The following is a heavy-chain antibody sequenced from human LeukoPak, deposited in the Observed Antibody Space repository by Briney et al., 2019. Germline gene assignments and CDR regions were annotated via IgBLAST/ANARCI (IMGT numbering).Heavy chain of an antibody. CDR1: GFIVTNNY. Sequence: GGSLRLSCAASGFIVTNNYMTWVRQAPGQGLEWVSVIYSDASAYYADSVKGRFTISRHNSKNTLYLQMNSLRAEDTAVYYCARGGGNSGFLDYWGQGTLVTVSS. CDR2: IYSDASA. CDR3: ARGGGNSGFLDY. V-gene: IGHV3-53*04. D-gene: IGHD4-23*01. J-gene: IGHJ4*02.